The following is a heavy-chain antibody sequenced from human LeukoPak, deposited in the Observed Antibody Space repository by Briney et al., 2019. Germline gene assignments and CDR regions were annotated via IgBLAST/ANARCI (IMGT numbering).Heavy chain of an antibody. CDR1: GGSISTSSYY. Sequence: SETLSLTCTVSGGSISTSSYYWSWIRQPPGKGLEWIGYIYYSGSTNYKPSLKSRVTISVDTSKNQFSLKLSSVTAADTAVYYCARGGYYGSGNDFRFDPWGQGTLVTVSS. D-gene: IGHD3-10*01. CDR3: ARGGYYGSGNDFRFDP. CDR2: IYYSGST. V-gene: IGHV4-61*01. J-gene: IGHJ5*02.